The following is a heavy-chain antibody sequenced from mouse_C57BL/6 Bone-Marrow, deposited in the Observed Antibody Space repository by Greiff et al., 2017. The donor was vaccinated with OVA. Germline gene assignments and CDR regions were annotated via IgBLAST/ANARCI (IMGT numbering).Heavy chain of an antibody. Sequence: QVQLKQSGPELVKPGASVKLSCKASGYTFTSYDINWVKQRPGQGLEWIGWIYPRAGSPKYNEKFKGKATLTVDTSSSTAYMELHSLTSEDSAVYFCARSEGITTVVVDYWGQGTTLTVSS. D-gene: IGHD1-1*01. CDR3: ARSEGITTVVVDY. J-gene: IGHJ2*01. CDR1: GYTFTSYD. CDR2: IYPRAGSP. V-gene: IGHV1-85*01.